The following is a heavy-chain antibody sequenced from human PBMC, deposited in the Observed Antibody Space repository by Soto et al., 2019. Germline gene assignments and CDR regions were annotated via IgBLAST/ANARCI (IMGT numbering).Heavy chain of an antibody. Sequence: EVQLVESGGGLVQPGRSLRLSCAASGFSFDDNAMHWVRQAPGRGLEWVSGIAWSSGYIGYADSVKGRFTISKDNAKNSVYLKMNSLRPDDTAVYYCAKGTYDSSGYYTAPDYWGQGTLVTVSS. D-gene: IGHD3-22*01. J-gene: IGHJ4*02. CDR1: GFSFDDNA. CDR2: IAWSSGYI. V-gene: IGHV3-9*01. CDR3: AKGTYDSSGYYTAPDY.